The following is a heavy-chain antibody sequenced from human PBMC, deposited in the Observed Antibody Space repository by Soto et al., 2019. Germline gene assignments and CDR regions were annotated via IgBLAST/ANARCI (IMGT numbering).Heavy chain of an antibody. Sequence: QITLKESGPTLVKPTQTLTLTCTFSGLSLSTNGVGVGWIRQPPGKALEWLALIYWDDSKEYSPSLNSRLTITKDTSRNLVVLTMTNMDPVDTATYYCAKKGGGDYILGYWGQGTLVTVSS. J-gene: IGHJ4*02. CDR1: GLSLSTNGVG. D-gene: IGHD4-17*01. V-gene: IGHV2-5*02. CDR2: IYWDDSK. CDR3: AKKGGGDYILGY.